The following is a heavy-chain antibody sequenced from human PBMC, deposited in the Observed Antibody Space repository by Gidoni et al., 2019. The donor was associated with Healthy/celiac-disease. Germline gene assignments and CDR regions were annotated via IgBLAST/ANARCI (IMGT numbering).Heavy chain of an antibody. CDR2: IRSKAYGGTT. J-gene: IGHJ2*01. V-gene: IGHV3-49*02. Sequence: EWVGFIRSKAYGGTTEYAASVKGRFTISRDDSKSIAYLQMNSLKTEDTAVYYCTRVGPFWSGYQIGWYFDLWGRGTLVTVSS. D-gene: IGHD3-3*01. CDR3: TRVGPFWSGYQIGWYFDL.